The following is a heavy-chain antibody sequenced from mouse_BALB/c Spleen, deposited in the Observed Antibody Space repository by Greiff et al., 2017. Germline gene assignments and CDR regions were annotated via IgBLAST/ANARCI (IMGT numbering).Heavy chain of an antibody. CDR2: ISSGGST. D-gene: IGHD2-3*01. CDR1: GFTFSSYA. V-gene: IGHV5-6-5*01. Sequence: EVQRVESGGGLVKPGGSLKLSCAASGFTFSSYAMSWVRQTPEKRLEWVASISSGGSTYYPDSVKGRFTISRDNARNILYLQMSSLRSEDTAVYYCARGDGYLYAMDYWGQGTSVTVSS. J-gene: IGHJ4*01. CDR3: ARGDGYLYAMDY.